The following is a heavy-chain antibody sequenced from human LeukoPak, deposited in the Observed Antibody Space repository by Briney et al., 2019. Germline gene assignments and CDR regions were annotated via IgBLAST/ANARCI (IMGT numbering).Heavy chain of an antibody. CDR2: ISNNGGST. CDR3: ARASSTSYYYYMDV. J-gene: IGHJ6*03. CDR1: GFTFSSFA. V-gene: IGHV3-64*01. D-gene: IGHD2-2*01. Sequence: GGSLRLSCAASGFTFSSFAMHWVRQAPGKGLEYVSAISNNGGSTYYANSVKGRFTISRDNSKNTLSLQVGSLRAEDMAVYYCARASSTSYYYYMDVWGKGTTVTVSS.